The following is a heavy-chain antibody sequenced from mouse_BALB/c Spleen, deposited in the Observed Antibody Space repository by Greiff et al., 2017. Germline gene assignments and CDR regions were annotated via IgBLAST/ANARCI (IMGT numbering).Heavy chain of an antibody. D-gene: IGHD2-10*02. V-gene: IGHV1-87*01. CDR3: ARSQYGNYDFDY. CDR1: GYTFTSYW. J-gene: IGHJ2*01. CDR2: IYPGDGDT. Sequence: LQESGAELARPGASVKLSCKASGYTFTSYWMQWVKQRPGQGLEWIGAIYPGDGDTRYTQKFKGKATLTADKSSSTAYMQLSSLASEDSAVYYCARSQYGNYDFDYWGQGTTLTVSS.